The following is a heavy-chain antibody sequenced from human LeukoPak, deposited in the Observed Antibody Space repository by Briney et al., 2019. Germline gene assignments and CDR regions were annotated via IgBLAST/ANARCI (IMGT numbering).Heavy chain of an antibody. J-gene: IGHJ6*03. CDR1: GYTFTGYY. CDR2: INPNSGGT. CDR3: ARDLSAGTPSYYYYMDV. D-gene: IGHD6-13*01. Sequence: ASVKVSCKASGYTFTGYYMHWVRQAPGQGLEWMGWINPNSGGTNYAQKFQGRVTMTRDTSISTAYMELSRLRSDDTAVYYCARDLSAGTPSYYYYMDVWGKGTTVTVSS. V-gene: IGHV1-2*02.